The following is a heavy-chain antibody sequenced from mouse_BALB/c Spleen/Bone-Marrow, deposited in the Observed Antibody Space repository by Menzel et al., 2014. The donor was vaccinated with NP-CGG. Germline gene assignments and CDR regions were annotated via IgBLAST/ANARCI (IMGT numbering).Heavy chain of an antibody. J-gene: IGHJ2*01. V-gene: IGHV2-9*02. CDR1: EFSLTTYG. CDR3: ARGLRLRDYFDY. D-gene: IGHD1-2*01. Sequence: VQLPQSGPGLVAPSQSLSITCTVSEFSLTTYGVHWVRQPPGKGLEWLGVIWAGGITNYNSALMSRLSISKDNSKSQVFLKMNSLQTDDTAMYYCARGLRLRDYFDYWGQGTTLPVTS. CDR2: IWAGGIT.